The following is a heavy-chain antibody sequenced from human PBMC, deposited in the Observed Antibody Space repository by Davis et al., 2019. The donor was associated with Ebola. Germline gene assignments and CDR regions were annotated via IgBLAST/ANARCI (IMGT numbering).Heavy chain of an antibody. CDR3: ARAQFPTTSDH. D-gene: IGHD1-1*01. Sequence: ASVKVSCKAVGDTLSSYAMTWVRQAPGQGLEWMGWINPHNGNTNYAQNVQGRVTMTTDTSTSTAYMEVGSLRSDDTAVYYCARAQFPTTSDHWGQGTLVTVSS. CDR1: GDTLSSYA. J-gene: IGHJ4*02. V-gene: IGHV1-18*01. CDR2: INPHNGNT.